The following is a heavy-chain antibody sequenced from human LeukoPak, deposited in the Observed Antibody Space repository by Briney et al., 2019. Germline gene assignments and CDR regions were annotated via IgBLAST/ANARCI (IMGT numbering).Heavy chain of an antibody. CDR1: VYTFSNYW. Sequence: GESLKISCKGSVYTFSNYWIGWVRQMPGKGLEWMGIIYPGDSDTRYSPSFQGQVTISADKSITTAYPQWRSLKASDTAIYYCARHTLERRKDNAFDIWGQGTMITVSS. D-gene: IGHD3-16*01. V-gene: IGHV5-51*01. J-gene: IGHJ3*02. CDR3: ARHTLERRKDNAFDI. CDR2: IYPGDSDT.